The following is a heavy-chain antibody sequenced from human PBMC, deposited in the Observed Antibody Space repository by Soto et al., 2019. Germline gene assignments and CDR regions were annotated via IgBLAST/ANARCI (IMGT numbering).Heavy chain of an antibody. V-gene: IGHV1-3*01. J-gene: IGHJ6*03. CDR3: ARGTKLERHLVYYYYYMDV. CDR2: INAGNGNT. D-gene: IGHD1-1*01. Sequence: ASVKVSCKASGYTFTSYAMHWVRQAPGQRLEWMGWINAGNGNTKYSQKFQGRVTITRDTSASTAYMELSSLRSEDTAVYYCARGTKLERHLVYYYYYMDVWGKGTTVTVSS. CDR1: GYTFTSYA.